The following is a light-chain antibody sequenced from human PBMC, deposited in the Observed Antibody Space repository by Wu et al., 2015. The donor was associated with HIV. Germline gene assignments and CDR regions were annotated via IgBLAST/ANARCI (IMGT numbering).Light chain of an antibody. J-gene: IGKJ1*01. Sequence: EIVLTQSPGTLSLSQGERATLSCRASQSVSGRYLAWYQQKPGQAPRLLISGASSRASGIPDRFSGSGSGTDFTLTISRLEPEDSAVYYCQQYGSSLTWTFGQGTKVEI. V-gene: IGKV3-20*01. CDR3: QQYGSSLTWT. CDR2: GAS. CDR1: QSVSGRY.